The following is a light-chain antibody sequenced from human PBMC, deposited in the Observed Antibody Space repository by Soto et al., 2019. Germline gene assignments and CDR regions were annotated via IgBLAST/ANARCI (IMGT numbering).Light chain of an antibody. V-gene: IGKV3-15*01. CDR2: GAS. CDR3: QQYNNWPPT. CDR1: QSVTSN. Sequence: EIVMTQSPATLSVSPGERATLSCRASQSVTSNLAWYQQKPGQAPRLLIYGASTRATGIPARFSGSGSGTEFTLNISSLQSEDFAVYYCQQYNNWPPTLGQGTRLLIK. J-gene: IGKJ5*01.